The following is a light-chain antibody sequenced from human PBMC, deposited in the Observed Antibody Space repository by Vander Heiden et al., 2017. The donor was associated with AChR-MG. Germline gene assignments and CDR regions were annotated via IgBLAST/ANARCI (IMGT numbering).Light chain of an antibody. Sequence: QSALTQPASVSGSPGQSITISCTGTSSDVGSYILVPCSPQPPGKAPKLMIYEGSKRPSGVSNRFSGSKSGNTASLTISGLQAEDEADYYCCSYAGTYVFGTGTKVTVL. V-gene: IGLV2-23*01. J-gene: IGLJ1*01. CDR2: EGS. CDR3: CSYAGTYV. CDR1: SSDVGSYIL.